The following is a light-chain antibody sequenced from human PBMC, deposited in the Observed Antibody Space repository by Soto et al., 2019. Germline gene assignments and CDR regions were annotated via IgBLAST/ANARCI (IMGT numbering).Light chain of an antibody. CDR2: GAF. J-gene: IGKJ1*01. CDR3: QQYGSSPRT. V-gene: IGKV3-15*01. CDR1: QSVSSN. Sequence: EIVMTQSPVTLSVSPGERVTLSCRASQSVSSNLAWYQQKPGQAPSLLIYGAFTRATGIPARFSGTGSGTEFTLTISSLQSEDFAVYYCQQYGSSPRTFGQGTKVDIK.